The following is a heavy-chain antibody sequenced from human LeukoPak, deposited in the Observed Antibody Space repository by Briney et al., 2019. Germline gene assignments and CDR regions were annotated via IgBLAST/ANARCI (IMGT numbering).Heavy chain of an antibody. V-gene: IGHV4-34*01. CDR3: ARAGALRHRGMDV. J-gene: IGHJ6*02. CDR1: GGSFSGYY. CDR2: INHSGST. Sequence: SETLSLTCAVYGGSFSGYYWSWIRQPPGKGLEWIGEINHSGSTNYNPSLKSRVTISVDTSKNQFSLKLSSVTAADTAVYYCARAGALRHRGMDVWGQGTTFTVSS.